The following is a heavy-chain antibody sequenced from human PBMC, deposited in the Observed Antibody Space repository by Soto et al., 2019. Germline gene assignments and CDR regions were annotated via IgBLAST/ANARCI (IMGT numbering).Heavy chain of an antibody. J-gene: IGHJ5*02. CDR1: GGTFSSYA. CDR3: ARQIFLSSTSCYEENWFDP. Sequence: QVQLVQSGAEVKKPGSSVKVSCKASGGTFSSYAISWVRQAPGQGLEWMGGIIPIFGTANYAQNFQGRVTITADESTSTAYMEVSSLRAEDTAVYYCARQIFLSSTSCYEENWFDPWGQGTLVTVSS. CDR2: IIPIFGTA. D-gene: IGHD2-2*01. V-gene: IGHV1-69*01.